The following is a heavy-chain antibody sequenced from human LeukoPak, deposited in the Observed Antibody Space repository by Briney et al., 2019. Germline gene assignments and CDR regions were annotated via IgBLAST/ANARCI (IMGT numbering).Heavy chain of an antibody. CDR3: ARYKQQLAYYYYYYYMDV. CDR1: GYTFTSYG. D-gene: IGHD6-13*01. CDR2: ISAYNSNT. V-gene: IGHV1-18*01. Sequence: ASVKVSCKASGYTFTSYGINWVRQAPGQGLEGMGWISAYNSNTHYAQKLKGRVTMTTDPSTSTAYMEVRSLRSDDTAVYYCARYKQQLAYYYYYYYMDVWGKGTTVTISS. J-gene: IGHJ6*03.